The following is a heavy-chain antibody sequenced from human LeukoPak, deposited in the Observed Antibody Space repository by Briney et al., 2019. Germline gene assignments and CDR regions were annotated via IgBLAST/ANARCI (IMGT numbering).Heavy chain of an antibody. CDR2: IIPILGIA. V-gene: IGHV1-69*04. J-gene: IGHJ3*01. Sequence: SVKVSCKASGGTFSSYAISWVRPAPGQGLEWMGRIIPILGIANYAQKFQGRVTITADKSTSTAYMELSSLRSEDTAVYYCARDPYTTTTSRIGSSVVWGQGTMVTVSS. CDR3: ARDPYTTTTSRIGSSVV. D-gene: IGHD1-26*01. CDR1: GGTFSSYA.